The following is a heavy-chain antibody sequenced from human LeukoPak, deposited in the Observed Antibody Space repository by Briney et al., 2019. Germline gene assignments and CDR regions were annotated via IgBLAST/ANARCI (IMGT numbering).Heavy chain of an antibody. D-gene: IGHD4-23*01. CDR3: ARATVVTGEDY. Sequence: SVKVSCKASGGTFSSYATSWVRQAPGQGLEWMGRIIPIFGTANYAQKFQGRVTITTDESTSTAYMELSSLKSENTAVYYCARATVVTGEDYWGQGTLVTVSS. CDR1: GGTFSSYA. J-gene: IGHJ4*02. V-gene: IGHV1-69*05. CDR2: IIPIFGTA.